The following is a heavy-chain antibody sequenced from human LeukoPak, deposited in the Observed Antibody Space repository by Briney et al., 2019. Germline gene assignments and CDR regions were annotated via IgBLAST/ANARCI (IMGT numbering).Heavy chain of an antibody. CDR1: GGSISSSSYY. D-gene: IGHD5-18*01. Sequence: KPSETLSLTCTVSGGSISSSSYYWGWIRQPPGKGLEWIGSIYYSGSTYCNPSLKSRVTISVDTSKNQFSLRLSSVTAADTAVFYCARHRGYSYGGNFDYWGQGTLVTVSS. V-gene: IGHV4-39*01. CDR2: IYYSGST. J-gene: IGHJ4*02. CDR3: ARHRGYSYGGNFDY.